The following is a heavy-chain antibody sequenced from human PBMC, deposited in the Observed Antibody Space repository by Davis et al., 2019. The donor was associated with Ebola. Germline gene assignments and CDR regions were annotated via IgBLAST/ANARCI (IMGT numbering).Heavy chain of an antibody. J-gene: IGHJ6*04. Sequence: GESLKISCAASGFSFSDYGMHWVRQAPGKGLEWVAVIAYDGSNKYYADSVKGRFTISRDNSKNTLFLQMNSLRADDTAIYYCARDRTGMDVWGTGTTVTVSS. V-gene: IGHV3-30*03. CDR1: GFSFSDYG. CDR3: ARDRTGMDV. CDR2: IAYDGSNK.